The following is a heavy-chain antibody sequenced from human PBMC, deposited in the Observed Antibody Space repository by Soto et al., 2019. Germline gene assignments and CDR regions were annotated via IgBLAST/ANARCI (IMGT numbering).Heavy chain of an antibody. J-gene: IGHJ1*01. CDR2: ISSSAGST. Sequence: EVQLLDTGGGLVQPGGSLRLSCAASGFTFSNYAMSWVRQAPGKGLEWVSAISSSAGSTFYADSVKGRFTISRDNSKNTQYLQMNSLRVEDTAVYYCAKNRGSGLHWGQGTLVTVSS. CDR3: AKNRGSGLH. D-gene: IGHD3-22*01. CDR1: GFTFSNYA. V-gene: IGHV3-23*01.